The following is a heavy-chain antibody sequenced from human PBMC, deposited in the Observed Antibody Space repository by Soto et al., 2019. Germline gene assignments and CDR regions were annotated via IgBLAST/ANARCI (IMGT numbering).Heavy chain of an antibody. CDR3: ARAVDMNY. Sequence: GGSLRLSCEASVFTFNTYAMRWVRQAPGKGLEWVSSISGGAGSTYYTDSVKGRFTISRDNSKNTLYLQMNTLRAEDTAVYYCARAVDMNYWGQGTLVTVSS. CDR1: VFTFNTYA. CDR2: ISGGAGST. V-gene: IGHV3-23*01. D-gene: IGHD5-12*01. J-gene: IGHJ4*02.